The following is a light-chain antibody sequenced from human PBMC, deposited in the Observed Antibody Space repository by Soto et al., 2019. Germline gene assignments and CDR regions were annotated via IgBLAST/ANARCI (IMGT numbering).Light chain of an antibody. CDR1: QDIKNY. CDR2: DAS. V-gene: IGKV1-33*01. J-gene: IGKJ4*01. Sequence: DIQMTQSPSSLSASVGDRVTITCQASQDIKNYLNWYQQKSGKAPKLLIYDASDLETGVPSRFSGSGSGTDFTFTINSLQPEDIATYYGQQYDNLPLTFGGGTKVEIK. CDR3: QQYDNLPLT.